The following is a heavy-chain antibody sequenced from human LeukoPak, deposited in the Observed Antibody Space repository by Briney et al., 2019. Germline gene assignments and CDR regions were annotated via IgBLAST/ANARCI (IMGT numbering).Heavy chain of an antibody. J-gene: IGHJ4*02. V-gene: IGHV3-48*01. Sequence: GGSLRLSCAASGFTFSSYSMNWVRQAPGKGLEWVSYISSSSSTIYYADSVKGRFTISGDNAKNSLYLQMNSLRAEDTAVYYCARDQGDDGMAYWGQGTLVTVSS. CDR1: GFTFSSYS. CDR2: ISSSSSTI. CDR3: ARDQGDDGMAY. D-gene: IGHD3-16*01.